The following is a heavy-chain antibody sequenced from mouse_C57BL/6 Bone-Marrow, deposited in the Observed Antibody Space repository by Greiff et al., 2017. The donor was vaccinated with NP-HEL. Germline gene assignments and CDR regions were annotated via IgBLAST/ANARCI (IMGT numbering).Heavy chain of an antibody. Sequence: EVQVVESGGGLVQPGGSLKLSCAASGFTFSDYYMYWVRQTPEKRLEWVAYISNGGGSTYYPDTVKGRFTISRDNAKNTLYLQMSRLKSEDTAMYYCARQGYSEAYWGQGTLVTVSA. V-gene: IGHV5-12*01. CDR1: GFTFSDYY. CDR2: ISNGGGST. D-gene: IGHD2-14*01. J-gene: IGHJ3*01. CDR3: ARQGYSEAY.